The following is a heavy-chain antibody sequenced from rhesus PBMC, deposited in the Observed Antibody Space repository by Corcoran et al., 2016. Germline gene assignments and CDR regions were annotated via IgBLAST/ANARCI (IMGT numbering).Heavy chain of an antibody. CDR3: ARDRHEDDYGYYYNDAFDF. Sequence: QVQLQESGPGLVKPSENLSLPCAVSGGSIRRGYSYWSGLPQPPGKGLEWMGYITYSGSTSYNPSRKSRVTISRDTSKNQFSLKLSSVTAADTAVYYCARDRHEDDYGYYYNDAFDFWGQGLRVTVSS. J-gene: IGHJ3*01. D-gene: IGHD3-9*01. V-gene: IGHV4-122*02. CDR2: ITYSGST. CDR1: GGSIRRGYSY.